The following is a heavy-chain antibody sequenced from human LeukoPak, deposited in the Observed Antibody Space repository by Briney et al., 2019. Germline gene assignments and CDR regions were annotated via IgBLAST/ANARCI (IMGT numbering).Heavy chain of an antibody. J-gene: IGHJ4*02. CDR1: GGSFGGYY. CDR3: ARGSLNLRYFDWLRPKY. V-gene: IGHV4-34*01. CDR2: INHSGST. D-gene: IGHD3-9*01. Sequence: SETLSLTCAVYGGSFGGYYWSWIRQPPGKGLEWIGEINHSGSTNYNPSLKSRVTISVDTSKNQFSLKLSSVTAADTAVYYCARGSLNLRYFDWLRPKYWGQGTLVTVSS.